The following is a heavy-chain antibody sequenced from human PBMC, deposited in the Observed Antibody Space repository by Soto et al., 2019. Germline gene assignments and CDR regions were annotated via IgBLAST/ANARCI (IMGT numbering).Heavy chain of an antibody. CDR2: MYHSGSA. CDR1: GDSISRYY. V-gene: IGHV4-59*08. Sequence: QVQLQESGPGLVKPSETLSLTCTVSGDSISRYYWSWIRQPPGKELEWIGYMYHSGSANYNPSHKSSINYAVNSYESQFSLNLNSVTAADTAVYYCARHLIVGSATSKYYYAMDVWGQGTTVTVSS. D-gene: IGHD1-26*01. CDR3: ARHLIVGSATSKYYYAMDV. J-gene: IGHJ6*02.